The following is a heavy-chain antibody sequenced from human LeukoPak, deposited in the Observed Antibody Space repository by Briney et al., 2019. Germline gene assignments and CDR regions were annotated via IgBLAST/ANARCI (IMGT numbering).Heavy chain of an antibody. Sequence: GGSLRLSCAASGFTFSDQYMDWVRQAPGKGLEWVGRTRNKANSYTTEYAASVKGRFTISRDDSKNSLYLQMNSLKTEDTAVYYCARPSFSTSSGNPSDYWGQGTLVTVSS. V-gene: IGHV3-72*01. D-gene: IGHD3-10*01. CDR1: GFTFSDQY. CDR3: ARPSFSTSSGNPSDY. J-gene: IGHJ4*02. CDR2: TRNKANSYTT.